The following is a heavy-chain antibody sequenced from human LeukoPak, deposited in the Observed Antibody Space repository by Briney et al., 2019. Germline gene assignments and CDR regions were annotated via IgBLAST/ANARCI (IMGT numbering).Heavy chain of an antibody. J-gene: IGHJ4*02. V-gene: IGHV4-4*02. CDR2: IYHSGST. CDR3: SSRNAHQLYFDC. D-gene: IGHD2-2*01. Sequence: SETLSLTCAVSGGSISSSNWWSWVRQPPGKGLEWTGEIYHSGSTNYNPSLKSRVTISVDKSKNQFSLKLSSVTAADTALYYFSSRNAHQLYFDCWGQGTLVTVCS. CDR1: GGSISSSNW.